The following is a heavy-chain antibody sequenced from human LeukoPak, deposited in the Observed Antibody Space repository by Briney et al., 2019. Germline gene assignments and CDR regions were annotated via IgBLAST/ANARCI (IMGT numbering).Heavy chain of an antibody. CDR3: ARGRRVDARSWFDP. Sequence: SETLSLTCAVYGGSFSGYYWSWIRQPPGKGLEWIGEINHSGSTNYNPSLKSRVTISVDTSKNQFSLKLSSVTAADTAVYYCARGRRVDARSWFDPWGQGTLVTVSS. V-gene: IGHV4-34*01. CDR2: INHSGST. CDR1: GGSFSGYY. D-gene: IGHD5-12*01. J-gene: IGHJ5*02.